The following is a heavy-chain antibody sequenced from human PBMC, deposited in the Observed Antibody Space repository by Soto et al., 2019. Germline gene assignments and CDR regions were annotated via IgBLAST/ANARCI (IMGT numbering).Heavy chain of an antibody. CDR3: ANPARPLHLGELLSTDAFDI. D-gene: IGHD3-16*01. CDR1: GFTFSSYA. Sequence: EVQLLESGGGLVQPGGSLRLSCAASGFTFSSYAMSWVRQAPGKGLEWVSAISGSGGRTYYAHSVKGRFTISRDHSNITLYLQMTSLRSEDTSVYYCANPARPLHLGELLSTDAFDIWGQGTMVTVSS. CDR2: ISGSGGRT. J-gene: IGHJ3*02. V-gene: IGHV3-23*01.